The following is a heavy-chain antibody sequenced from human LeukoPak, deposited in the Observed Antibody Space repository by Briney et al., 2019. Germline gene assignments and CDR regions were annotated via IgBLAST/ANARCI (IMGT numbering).Heavy chain of an antibody. Sequence: SETLSLTCTVSGGSISSRSDYWGWIRQTPGKGLEWIGNLDSSGSTYYNPSLKSRVAISVGTSKNQFSLNLRSVTAADTAIYFCSRSHDYGGLYFYYYMDVWGKGTTVTVSS. CDR2: LDSSGST. CDR3: SRSHDYGGLYFYYYMDV. V-gene: IGHV4-39*01. CDR1: GGSISSRSDY. J-gene: IGHJ6*03. D-gene: IGHD4-23*01.